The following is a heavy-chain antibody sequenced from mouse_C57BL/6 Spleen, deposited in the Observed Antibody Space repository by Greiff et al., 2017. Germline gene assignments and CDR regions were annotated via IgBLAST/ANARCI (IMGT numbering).Heavy chain of an antibody. CDR2: IYPGDGDT. Sequence: QVQLQQSGPELVKPGASVKISCKASGYAFSSSWMNWVKQRPGKGLEWIGRIYPGDGDTNYNGKFKGKATLTADKSSSTAYMQLSSLTSEDSAVYFCARGDYGYDVGYVDVWGTGTTVTVSS. J-gene: IGHJ1*03. CDR1: GYAFSSSW. CDR3: ARGDYGYDVGYVDV. D-gene: IGHD2-2*01. V-gene: IGHV1-82*01.